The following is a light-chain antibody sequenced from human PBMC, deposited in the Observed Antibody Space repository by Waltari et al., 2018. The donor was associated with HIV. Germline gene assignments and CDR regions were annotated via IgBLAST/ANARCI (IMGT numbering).Light chain of an antibody. CDR2: RNN. V-gene: IGLV1-47*01. Sequence: QSVLTQPPSASGTPGQRVTLSCSGSSSNIGRNYIYWYQQLPGTAPKLLIYRNNQRPSGVPDRFSGSKSGTSASLAISGLRSEDEADYSCAAWDDSLSGWVFGGGTKLTVL. J-gene: IGLJ3*02. CDR3: AAWDDSLSGWV. CDR1: SSNIGRNY.